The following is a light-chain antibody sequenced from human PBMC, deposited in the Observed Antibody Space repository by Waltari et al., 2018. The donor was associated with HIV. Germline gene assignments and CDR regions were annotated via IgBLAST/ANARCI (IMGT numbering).Light chain of an antibody. V-gene: IGLV1-51*01. Sequence: QSVLTQPPSVSAAPGQKVTISCSGSSSKFGNDFVSWYQHLPGAAPKLLIDDNDKRPSGISDRFSGSKSGTSATLGITGLQTGDEADYYCGTWDTSLGAGVFGGGTKLTVL. CDR2: DND. CDR1: SSKFGNDF. CDR3: GTWDTSLGAGV. J-gene: IGLJ3*02.